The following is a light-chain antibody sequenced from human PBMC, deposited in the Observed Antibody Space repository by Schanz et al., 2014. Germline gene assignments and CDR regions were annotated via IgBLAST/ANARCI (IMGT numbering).Light chain of an antibody. CDR3: QQYYNWASIT. J-gene: IGKJ5*01. Sequence: EIVMTQSPATLSLSPGERATFSCRASQSIVTNLAWYQQRPGQPPRLLIYAASTRATGVPARFSGAGSGTEFTLTISSLQSEDFALYYCQQYYNWASITFGQGTRLEIK. CDR2: AAS. V-gene: IGKV3D-15*01. CDR1: QSIVTN.